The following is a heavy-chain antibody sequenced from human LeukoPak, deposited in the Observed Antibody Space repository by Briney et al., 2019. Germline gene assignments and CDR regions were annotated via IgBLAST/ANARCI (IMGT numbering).Heavy chain of an antibody. CDR3: ARGWDYDSGGRPTAYVY. D-gene: IGHD3-22*01. J-gene: IGHJ4*02. Sequence: ASVKVSCKASGYTFTSYAINWVRQAPGPGLEWMGGIIPIFGTANYAQKFQGRVTITADESTSTVYMELNSLKSEDTAVYYCARGWDYDSGGRPTAYVYWGQGTLVTVSS. CDR1: GYTFTSYA. V-gene: IGHV1-69*13. CDR2: IIPIFGTA.